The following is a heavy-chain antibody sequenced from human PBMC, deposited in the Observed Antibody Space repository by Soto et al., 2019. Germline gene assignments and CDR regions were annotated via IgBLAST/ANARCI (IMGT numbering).Heavy chain of an antibody. V-gene: IGHV4-4*02. CDR1: GDSISSSNW. Sequence: QVQLQESGPGLVKPSGTLSLTCAVSGDSISSSNWWTWVRQPPGKGLEWIGEIYHSGSTSYNPSLKSRVTISVDRSKNPFSLQLSSVTAADPAVYYCAANAVAGTPIDYWGQGTLVTVSS. CDR2: IYHSGST. J-gene: IGHJ4*02. CDR3: AANAVAGTPIDY. D-gene: IGHD6-19*01.